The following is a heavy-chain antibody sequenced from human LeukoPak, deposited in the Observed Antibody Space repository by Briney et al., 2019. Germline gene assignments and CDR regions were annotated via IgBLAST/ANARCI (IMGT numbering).Heavy chain of an antibody. D-gene: IGHD4-23*01. CDR3: AKRSDYGGDWNYFDH. CDR1: GFTVNTYG. CDR2: IGGRDSDT. V-gene: IGHV3-23*01. J-gene: IGHJ4*02. Sequence: GGSLRLSCAASGFTVNTYGMGWVRQPAGEGLEWVSAIGGRDSDTYYADSMKGRFTISRDNSKNTLYLQINSLRAEDTAVYYCAKRSDYGGDWNYFDHWGQGTLVTVSA.